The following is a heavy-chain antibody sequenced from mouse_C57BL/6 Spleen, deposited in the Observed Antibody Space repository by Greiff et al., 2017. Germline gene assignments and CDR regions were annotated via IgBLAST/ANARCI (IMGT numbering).Heavy chain of an antibody. D-gene: IGHD2-12*01. Sequence: VQLQQSGAELVKPGASVKLSCTASGFNIKDYYMHWVKQRTEQGLEWIGRIDPEDGETKYAQKFQGKATITADTTSNTAYLQLSSLKSEDTAVYYCARYDSWYFDVWGTGTTVTVSS. CDR1: GFNIKDYY. V-gene: IGHV14-2*01. CDR2: IDPEDGET. J-gene: IGHJ1*03. CDR3: ARYDSWYFDV.